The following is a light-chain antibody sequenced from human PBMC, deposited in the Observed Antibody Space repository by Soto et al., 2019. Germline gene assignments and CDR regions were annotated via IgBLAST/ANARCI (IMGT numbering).Light chain of an antibody. J-gene: IGKJ1*01. V-gene: IGKV3-11*01. CDR2: DAS. CDR3: QQRSNWPQWT. CDR1: QSVSNY. Sequence: EIVLTQSPATLSLSPGDTATLSCRASQSVSNYLAWYQQKPGQAPRLLIYDASNRATAIPARFSGSGSGTDFSLTINSLETEDVAVYDCQQRSNWPQWTFGQGTKVEIK.